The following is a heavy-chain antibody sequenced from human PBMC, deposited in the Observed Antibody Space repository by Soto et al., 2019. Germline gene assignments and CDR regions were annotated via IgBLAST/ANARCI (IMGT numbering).Heavy chain of an antibody. CDR2: VIPRFGTP. Sequence: QVQLEQSGAEVKRPGSSVKVSCRASGGTFTSYSINWVRRAPGQGPEWMGAVIPRFGTPTYAQRFEGRVTVTADASTSTVFMEMSGLRSEDTAVYFCARARIVAVSGRTGGYYYYAMDLWGQGTAVIVSS. D-gene: IGHD2-2*01. CDR3: ARARIVAVSGRTGGYYYYAMDL. J-gene: IGHJ6*02. CDR1: GGTFTSYS. V-gene: IGHV1-69*01.